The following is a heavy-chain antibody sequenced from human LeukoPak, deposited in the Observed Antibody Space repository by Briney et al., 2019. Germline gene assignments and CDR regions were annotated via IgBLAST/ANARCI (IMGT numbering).Heavy chain of an antibody. CDR3: VRKGGDNGGKTLEN. J-gene: IGHJ4*02. V-gene: IGHV3-33*01. CDR2: IYYDGSNK. Sequence: ERSLRLSCAASGFTFSSYGMHWVRQAPGKGLDWVAMIYYDGSNKYYADSVKGRFTISRDNSRNTVYLQMNSLRVEDTAVYFCVRKGGDNGGKTLENWGQGTLVIVSS. D-gene: IGHD4-23*01. CDR1: GFTFSSYG.